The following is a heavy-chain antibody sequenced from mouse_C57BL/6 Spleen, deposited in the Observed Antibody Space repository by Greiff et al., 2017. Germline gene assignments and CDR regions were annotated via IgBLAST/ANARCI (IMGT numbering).Heavy chain of an antibody. CDR1: GFTFSSYA. J-gene: IGHJ4*01. V-gene: IGHV5-4*01. Sequence: EVKLVESGGGLVKPGGSLKLSCAASGFTFSSYAMSWVRQTPETRLEWVATISDGGSYTYYPDNVKGRFTISRDNAKNNLYLQMSHLKSEDTAMYYCARDFDYDGGVYAMDYWGQGTSVTVSS. CDR3: ARDFDYDGGVYAMDY. CDR2: ISDGGSYT. D-gene: IGHD2-4*01.